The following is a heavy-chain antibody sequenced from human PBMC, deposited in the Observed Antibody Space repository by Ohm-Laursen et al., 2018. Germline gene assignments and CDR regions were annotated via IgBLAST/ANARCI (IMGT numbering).Heavy chain of an antibody. CDR3: AKVPDAAEYFQR. CDR2: INSDGSST. CDR1: GFTFSSHW. D-gene: IGHD1-14*01. J-gene: IGHJ1*01. V-gene: IGHV3-74*01. Sequence: LSLTCAASGFTFSSHWMHWVRQAPGKGLVWVSRINSDGSSTSYADSVKGRFTISRDNAKNTLYLQMNSLRAEDTAVYYCAKVPDAAEYFQRWGQGTPVTVSS.